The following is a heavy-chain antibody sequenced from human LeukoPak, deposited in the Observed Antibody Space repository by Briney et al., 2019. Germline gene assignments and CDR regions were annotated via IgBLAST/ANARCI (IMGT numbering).Heavy chain of an antibody. CDR2: IYHSGST. Sequence: PSETLSLTCTVSGYSISSGYYWGWIRQPPGKGLEWIGSIYHSGSTYYNPSLKSRVTISADRSKNQFSLKLSSVTAADTAVYYCARIYCGGDCRGYYYHYYMDVWGKGTTVTISS. CDR1: GYSISSGYY. J-gene: IGHJ6*03. CDR3: ARIYCGGDCRGYYYHYYMDV. D-gene: IGHD2-21*02. V-gene: IGHV4-38-2*02.